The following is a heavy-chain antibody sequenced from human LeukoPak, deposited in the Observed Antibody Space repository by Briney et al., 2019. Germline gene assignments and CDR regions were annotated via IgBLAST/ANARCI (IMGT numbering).Heavy chain of an antibody. D-gene: IGHD3-22*01. CDR1: EFTFSSYA. CDR3: ARRGFSDSRGYYPDFDY. Sequence: PGGSLRLSCAASEFTFSSYAMSWVRQAPGKGLEWVGRARDKANSHTTVYAASVRGRFIISRDDSKSSLFLQMNGLKTEDTAVYFCARRGFSDSRGYYPDFDYWGRGTLVTVSS. CDR2: ARDKANSHTT. V-gene: IGHV3-72*01. J-gene: IGHJ4*02.